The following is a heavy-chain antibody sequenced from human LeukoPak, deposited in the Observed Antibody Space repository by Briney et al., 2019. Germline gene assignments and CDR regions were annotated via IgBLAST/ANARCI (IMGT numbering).Heavy chain of an antibody. D-gene: IGHD3-3*01. V-gene: IGHV4-34*01. Sequence: SETLSLTCAVYGGSFSGYYWSWIRQPPGKGLEWIGEINHSGSTNYNPSLKSQVTISVDTSKNQFSLKLSSVTAADTAVYYCARPHYDFWSGYYLAFDYWGQGTLVTVSS. CDR2: INHSGST. CDR1: GGSFSGYY. CDR3: ARPHYDFWSGYYLAFDY. J-gene: IGHJ4*02.